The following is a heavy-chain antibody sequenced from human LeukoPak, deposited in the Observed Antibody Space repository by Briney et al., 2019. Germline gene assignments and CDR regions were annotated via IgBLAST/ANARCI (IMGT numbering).Heavy chain of an antibody. V-gene: IGHV3-48*02. J-gene: IGHJ6*02. CDR1: GFTFSSYS. CDR2: ISSSSSTI. CDR3: ARDGYYYDSSGSRNPYYYYGMDV. D-gene: IGHD3-22*01. Sequence: GGSLRLSCAASGFTFSSYSMNWVRQAPGKGLEWVSYISSSSSTIYYADSVKGRFTISRDNAKNSLYLQMNSLRDEDTAVYYCARDGYYYDSSGSRNPYYYYGMDVWGQGTTVTVSS.